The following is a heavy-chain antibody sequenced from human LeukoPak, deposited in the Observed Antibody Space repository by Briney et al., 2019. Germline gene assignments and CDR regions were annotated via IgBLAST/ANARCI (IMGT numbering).Heavy chain of an antibody. CDR1: GFTFSSYG. V-gene: IGHV3-30*18. Sequence: GGSLRLSCAASGFTFSSYGMHWVRQAPGKGLEWVAVISYDGSNKYYADSVKGRFTISRDNSKNTLYLQMNSLRAEDTAVYYCAKETYYDFWSGPPPLDYWGQGTLVTVSS. CDR3: AKETYYDFWSGPPPLDY. J-gene: IGHJ4*02. D-gene: IGHD3-3*01. CDR2: ISYDGSNK.